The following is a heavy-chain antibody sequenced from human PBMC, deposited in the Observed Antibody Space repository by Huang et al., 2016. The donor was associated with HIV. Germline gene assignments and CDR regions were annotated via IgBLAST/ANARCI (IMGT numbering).Heavy chain of an antibody. D-gene: IGHD3-22*01. CDR3: ARGPDYYDSSGREAFDI. V-gene: IGHV4-34*01. CDR1: GGSFSGYY. Sequence: QVQLQQWGAGLLKPSETLSLTCAVYGGSFSGYYWGWIRQPPGKGLAWIGEINHSGSTNYNPCLKSRVTISVDTSKTQLSLKLNAVTAADTAVYYCARGPDYYDSSGREAFDIWGQGTMVTVSS. CDR2: INHSGST. J-gene: IGHJ3*02.